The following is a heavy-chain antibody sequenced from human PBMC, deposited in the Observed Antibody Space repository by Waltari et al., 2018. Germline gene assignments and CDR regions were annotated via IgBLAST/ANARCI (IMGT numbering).Heavy chain of an antibody. D-gene: IGHD6-13*01. J-gene: IGHJ4*02. CDR3: ARRGTAIAAANDY. CDR2: ITPYNGNT. CDR1: GYSFTGYG. V-gene: IGHV1-18*01. Sequence: VQLVQSGVEVKKPGASVMVSCKSSGYSFTGYGISWVRQAPGQGLEWMGWITPYNGNTDYAQNLQGRVTMTTDTSTTTAYMELRSLRSDDTAVYFCARRGTAIAAANDYWGQGTLVTVSS.